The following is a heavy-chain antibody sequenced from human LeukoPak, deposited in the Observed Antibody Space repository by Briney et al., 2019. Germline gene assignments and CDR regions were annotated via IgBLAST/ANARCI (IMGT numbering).Heavy chain of an antibody. V-gene: IGHV4-34*01. D-gene: IGHD3-16*01. CDR3: ARRGGRRSLDP. CDR1: GGSFSGYY. CDR2: INHSGST. J-gene: IGHJ5*02. Sequence: SETLSLTCAVYGGSFSGYYWSWIRQPPGKGLEWIGEINHSGSTNYNPSLKSRVTISVDTSKNQFSLKLSSVTAAGTAVYYCARRGGRRSLDPWGQGTLVTVSS.